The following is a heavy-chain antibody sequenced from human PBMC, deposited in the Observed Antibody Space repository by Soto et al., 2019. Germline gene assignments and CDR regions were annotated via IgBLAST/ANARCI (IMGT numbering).Heavy chain of an antibody. Sequence: QVQLVQSGAEVKKPGASVKVSCKASGYTFTSYGISWVRQAPGQGLEWMGWISAYNGNTNYAQKLQGRVTMTTDTSSSSXYMELRSLRSDDTAVYYCAREGDGDGGSYLDTFDYWGQGTLVTVSS. CDR1: GYTFTSYG. CDR2: ISAYNGNT. D-gene: IGHD1-26*01. V-gene: IGHV1-18*01. CDR3: AREGDGDGGSYLDTFDY. J-gene: IGHJ4*02.